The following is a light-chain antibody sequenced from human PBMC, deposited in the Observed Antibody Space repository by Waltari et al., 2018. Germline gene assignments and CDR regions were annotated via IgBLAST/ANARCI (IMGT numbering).Light chain of an antibody. J-gene: IGLJ2*01. CDR1: SPNIGSNF. V-gene: IGLV1-47*01. CDR3: AAWDDSLSGPV. Sequence: QSVLTQPPSASGTPGQRVTISCSGRSPNIGSNFVYWYQQLPGTAPKLLIYRNTQRPSGVPDRFSGSKSGTSASLALSGLRSEDEADYYCAAWDDSLSGPVFGGGTKLTVL. CDR2: RNT.